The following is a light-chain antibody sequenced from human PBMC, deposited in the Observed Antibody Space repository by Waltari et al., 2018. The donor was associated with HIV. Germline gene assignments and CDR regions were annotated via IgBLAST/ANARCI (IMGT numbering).Light chain of an antibody. Sequence: QSALTQPRSVSGSPGQSVTISCTGTSSDVGGYNYVSWYQHHPGKAPKLMIYDVSKRPSGVPDRFSGSKSDNTASLTISGLQAEDEADYYCCSYAGSYVFGTGTKVTVL. CDR1: SSDVGGYNY. V-gene: IGLV2-11*01. CDR2: DVS. CDR3: CSYAGSYV. J-gene: IGLJ1*01.